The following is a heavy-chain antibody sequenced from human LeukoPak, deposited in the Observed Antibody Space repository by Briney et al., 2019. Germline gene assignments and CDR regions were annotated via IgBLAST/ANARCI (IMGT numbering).Heavy chain of an antibody. CDR3: ARDGYLDY. D-gene: IGHD5-18*01. V-gene: IGHV3-7*05. Sequence: GESLRLSCAASGFTFSEYWMAWVRQAPGRGLKWVAHIKRDGSDKNYVDPVKGRFTISRDNAKNSVYLQMNRLRAEDTATYYCARDGYLDYWGQGTLVTVSS. CDR2: IKRDGSDK. CDR1: GFTFSEYW. J-gene: IGHJ4*02.